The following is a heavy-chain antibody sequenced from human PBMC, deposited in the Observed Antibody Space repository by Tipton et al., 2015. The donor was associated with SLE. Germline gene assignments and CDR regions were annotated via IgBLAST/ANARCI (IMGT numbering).Heavy chain of an antibody. CDR2: INSNSNYV. CDR3: AGRVTVTAFDY. D-gene: IGHD2-21*02. J-gene: IGHJ4*02. CDR1: GFIFSTYS. Sequence: SLRLSCAASGFIFSTYSMNWVRQAPGKGLEWVSSINSNSNYVYYADSVKGRFTISRDNAKNSLYLQMNSLRAEDTAMYYCAGRVTVTAFDYWGQGTLVTVSS. V-gene: IGHV3-21*03.